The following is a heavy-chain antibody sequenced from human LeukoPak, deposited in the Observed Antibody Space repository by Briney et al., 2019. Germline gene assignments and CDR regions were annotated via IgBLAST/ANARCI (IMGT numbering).Heavy chain of an antibody. CDR1: GGSFSGYY. J-gene: IGHJ5*02. CDR2: INHSGST. D-gene: IGHD3-10*01. V-gene: IGHV4-34*01. Sequence: PSETLSLTCAVYGGSFSGYYWSWIRQPPGKGLEWIGEINHSGSTNYNPSLKSRVTISVDTSKNQFSLKLSSVTAADTAVYYCARRLVFGSGRSKPRPTKNWFDPWGQGTLVTVSS. CDR3: ARRLVFGSGRSKPRPTKNWFDP.